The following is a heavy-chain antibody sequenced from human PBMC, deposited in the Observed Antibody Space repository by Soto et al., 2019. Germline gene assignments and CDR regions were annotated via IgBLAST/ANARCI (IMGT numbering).Heavy chain of an antibody. CDR1: GYTFSDYY. CDR2: INPNSGGT. J-gene: IGHJ4*02. CDR3: AKEPATAKPEGVDF. D-gene: IGHD1-1*01. V-gene: IGHV1-2*02. Sequence: ASVNVSCKASGYTFSDYYIHWVRQAPGQGLEWMGWINPNSGGTKYAPKFQGGVTMTRDTSITTAYMELSRLISGDTAVYYCAKEPATAKPEGVDFWGQGTLVTVSS.